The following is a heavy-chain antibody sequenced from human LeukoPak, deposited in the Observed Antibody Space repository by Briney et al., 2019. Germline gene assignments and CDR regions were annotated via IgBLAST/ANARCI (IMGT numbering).Heavy chain of an antibody. V-gene: IGHV4-61*02. D-gene: IGHD6-19*01. CDR1: GGSINSGRYY. Sequence: SGTLSLTCTVSGGSINSGRYYWSWIRQPAGKGLEWIGRIYTSGSTNYIPSLKSRVTMSVDTSKNQFSLKLTSVTAADTALYYCARENSGWYTYWYYYMDVWGKGTTVTISS. CDR2: IYTSGST. CDR3: ARENSGWYTYWYYYMDV. J-gene: IGHJ6*03.